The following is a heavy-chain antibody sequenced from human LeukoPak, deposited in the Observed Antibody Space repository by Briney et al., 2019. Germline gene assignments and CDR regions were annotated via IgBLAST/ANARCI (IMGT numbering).Heavy chain of an antibody. CDR2: INSRSTTI. J-gene: IGHJ4*02. CDR1: GFTFRSYS. D-gene: IGHD3-3*01. V-gene: IGHV3-48*04. Sequence: GGSLRLSCAASGFTFRSYSMNWVRQAPGKGLEWVSYINSRSTTIYYADSVKGRFTISRDNAKNSLYLQMNSLRAEDTAVYYCARGPGNFWSGYGYWGQGTLVTVSS. CDR3: ARGPGNFWSGYGY.